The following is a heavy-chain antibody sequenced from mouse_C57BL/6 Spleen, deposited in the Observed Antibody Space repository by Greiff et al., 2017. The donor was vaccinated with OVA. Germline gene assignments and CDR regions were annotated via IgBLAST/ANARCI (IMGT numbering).Heavy chain of an antibody. J-gene: IGHJ2*01. D-gene: IGHD3-2*02. CDR3: ARESSGYGY. CDR2: IHPNSGST. CDR1: GYTFTSYW. V-gene: IGHV1-64*01. Sequence: QVQLQQPGAELVKPGASVKLSCKASGYTFTSYWMHWVKQRPGQGLEWIGMIHPNSGSTNYNEKFKSKATLTVDKSSSKAYMQLSSLTSEDAAVYYCARESSGYGYGGQGTTLTVSS.